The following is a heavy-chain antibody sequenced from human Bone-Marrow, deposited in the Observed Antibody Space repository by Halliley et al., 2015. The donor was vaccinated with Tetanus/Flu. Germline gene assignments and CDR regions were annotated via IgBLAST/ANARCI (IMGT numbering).Heavy chain of an antibody. D-gene: IGHD5-12*01. CDR1: GDSVNNNF. CDR3: ARGPLRLRWNAMDV. J-gene: IGHJ6*02. CDR2: IYYSEYT. V-gene: IGHV4-59*02. Sequence: LRLSCTVSGDSVNNNFWSWVRQPPGKGLEWIGYIYYSEYTNYNPSLKSRVKMSVDTSKSQFSLRLTSVTAADTAVYFCARGPLRLRWNAMDVWGQGTTVIVS.